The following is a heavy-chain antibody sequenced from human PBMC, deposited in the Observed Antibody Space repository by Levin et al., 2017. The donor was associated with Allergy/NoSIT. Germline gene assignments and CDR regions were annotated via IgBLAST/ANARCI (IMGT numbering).Heavy chain of an antibody. V-gene: IGHV3-9*01. CDR1: GFTFDDNA. Sequence: GGSLRLSCAASGFTFDDNAMHWVRQAPGKGLEWVSGISWNSGIIGYADSVKGRFTISRDNANNSLFLQMDSLRVEDTALYYCAKDLRLGELSLNTFDCWGQGTLVTVSS. CDR3: AKDLRLGELSLNTFDC. D-gene: IGHD3-16*02. CDR2: ISWNSGII. J-gene: IGHJ4*02.